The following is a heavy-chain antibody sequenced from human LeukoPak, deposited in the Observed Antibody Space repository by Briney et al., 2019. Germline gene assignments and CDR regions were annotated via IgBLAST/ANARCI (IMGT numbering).Heavy chain of an antibody. CDR2: ISGSGGST. CDR1: GFTFSSYA. Sequence: PGGSLRPSCAASGFTFSSYAMSWVRQAPGKGLEWVSAISGSGGSTYYADSVKGRFTISRDNSKNTLYLQMNSLRAEDTAVYYCAKLPGIAAAGTGHYFDYWGQGTLVTVSS. J-gene: IGHJ4*02. V-gene: IGHV3-23*01. D-gene: IGHD6-13*01. CDR3: AKLPGIAAAGTGHYFDY.